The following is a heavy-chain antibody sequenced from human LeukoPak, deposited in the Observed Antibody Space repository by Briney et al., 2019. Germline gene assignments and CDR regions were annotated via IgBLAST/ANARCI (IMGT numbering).Heavy chain of an antibody. CDR1: GFNFSSYA. Sequence: PGGSLRLSCAASGFNFSSYAMTWVRQAPGKGLEWVSAISGGGSRTNYADSVEGQFTISRDNSKNTLYLQMNSLRGEDTAVYYCAKTILAYYYYGMDVWGQGTTVTVSS. D-gene: IGHD2-21*01. V-gene: IGHV3-23*01. CDR3: AKTILAYYYYGMDV. CDR2: ISGGGSRT. J-gene: IGHJ6*02.